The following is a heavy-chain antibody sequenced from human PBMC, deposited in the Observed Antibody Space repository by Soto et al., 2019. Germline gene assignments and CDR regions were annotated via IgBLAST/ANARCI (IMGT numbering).Heavy chain of an antibody. CDR2: INPNSGGT. J-gene: IGHJ6*04. D-gene: IGHD3-10*01. CDR3: ARDLAEYYYGSGSYRRKPYSYYCGMDV. CDR1: RYTFTGYY. Sequence: ASVKGSCKAFRYTFTGYYMHWVRQTPGQGPERIGWINPNSGGTNFAQKVQGWVTMTRDTCISTAYMELSRLRSDDTAVYYCARDLAEYYYGSGSYRRKPYSYYCGMDVWGKGNTVTVSS. V-gene: IGHV1-2*04.